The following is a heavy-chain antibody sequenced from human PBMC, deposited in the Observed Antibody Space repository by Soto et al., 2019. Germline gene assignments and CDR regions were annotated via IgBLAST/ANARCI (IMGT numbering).Heavy chain of an antibody. D-gene: IGHD5-12*01. J-gene: IGHJ4*02. CDR3: ARGGDGYNPFDY. V-gene: IGHV3-74*01. CDR2: INSDGSST. Sequence: EVQLVEFGGGLVQPGGSLRLSCAASGFTFSSYWMHWVRQAPGKGLVWVSRINSDGSSTSYADSVKGRFTISRDNAKNTLYLQMNSLRAEDTAVYYCARGGDGYNPFDYWGQGTLVTVSS. CDR1: GFTFSSYW.